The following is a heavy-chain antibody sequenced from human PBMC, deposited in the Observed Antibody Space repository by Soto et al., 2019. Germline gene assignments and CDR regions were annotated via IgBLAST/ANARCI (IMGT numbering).Heavy chain of an antibody. D-gene: IGHD3-16*01. CDR2: ISSSSSYI. CDR1: GFTFSSYS. Sequence: PGGSLRLSCAASGFTFSSYSMNWVRQAPGKGLESVSSISSSSSYIYYADSVKGRFTISRDNAKNSLYLQMNSLRAEDTAVYYCARDPARPRHMITFGPFDIWGQGTMVTVSS. J-gene: IGHJ3*02. CDR3: ARDPARPRHMITFGPFDI. V-gene: IGHV3-21*01.